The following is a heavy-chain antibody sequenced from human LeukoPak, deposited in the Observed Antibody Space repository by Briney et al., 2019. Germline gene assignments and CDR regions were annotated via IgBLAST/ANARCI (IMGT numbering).Heavy chain of an antibody. D-gene: IGHD3-10*01. V-gene: IGHV1-18*01. J-gene: IGHJ4*02. CDR2: ISAYNGNT. CDR3: ARSRGSGSYYTEFDY. Sequence: ASVKVSCKASGDTFTSYGISWVRQAPGQGLEWMGWISAYNGNTNYAQKLQGRVTMTTDTSTSTAYMELRSLRSDDTAVYYCARSRGSGSYYTEFDYWGQGTLVTVSS. CDR1: GDTFTSYG.